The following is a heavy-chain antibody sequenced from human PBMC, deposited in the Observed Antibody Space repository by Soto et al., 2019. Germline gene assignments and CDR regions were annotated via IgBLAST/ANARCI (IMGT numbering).Heavy chain of an antibody. CDR2: ISSSSENI. CDR1: GFSFRDHS. V-gene: IGHV3-48*02. D-gene: IGHD2-21*02. CDR3: ARLPKGSVVTG. Sequence: VQLVESGGGVVSPGGSLRLSCVGSGFSFRDHSMNWARQPPGKGLQRISYISSSSENIYYADPVKGRFTVSRDNAQNTLFLQMNSLRHDDSAIYYCARLPKGSVVTGWGQGSLVTVSS. J-gene: IGHJ4*01.